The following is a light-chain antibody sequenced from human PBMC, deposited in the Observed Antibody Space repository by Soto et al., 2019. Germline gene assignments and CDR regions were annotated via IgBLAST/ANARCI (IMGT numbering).Light chain of an antibody. J-gene: IGLJ3*02. CDR1: SSDVGNYNY. CDR2: DVS. Sequence: QPVLTQPRSVSGSPGQSVTISCTGTSSDVGNYNYVSWYQQHPGKAPKLMIYDVSKRPSGVPDRFSGSKSGNTASLTISGLQAEDEGDYYCCSYAGRYALWVFGGGTKLTVL. V-gene: IGLV2-11*01. CDR3: CSYAGRYALWV.